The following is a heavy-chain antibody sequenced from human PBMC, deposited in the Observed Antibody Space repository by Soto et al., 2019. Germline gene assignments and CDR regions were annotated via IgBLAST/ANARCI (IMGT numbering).Heavy chain of an antibody. J-gene: IGHJ3*02. CDR1: EFNLSYFA. Sequence: GGSLRLSCVASEFNLSYFAMHWVRQAPGKGLEWVAVISFDGRYKFVADSVKGRFTISRDISKNTLFLQMNSLRAEDTAVYYCAKDMNYQDDSGYYNDASDIWGQGTMVTVSS. CDR3: AKDMNYQDDSGYYNDASDI. V-gene: IGHV3-30*04. CDR2: ISFDGRYK. D-gene: IGHD3-22*01.